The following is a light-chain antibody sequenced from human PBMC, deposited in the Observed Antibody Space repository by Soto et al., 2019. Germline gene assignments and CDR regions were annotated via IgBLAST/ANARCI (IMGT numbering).Light chain of an antibody. CDR3: QQYDSSLII. CDR1: QSVSSSY. J-gene: IGKJ5*01. Sequence: EIVLMLSPGTLSVSPGERATLSCRASQSVSSSYLAWYQQKPGQAPRLLIYGVSSRATGIPDRFSGSGSGTDVTLIISRLEPEDLAVYYCQQYDSSLIIFGQGTRLEIK. CDR2: GVS. V-gene: IGKV3-20*01.